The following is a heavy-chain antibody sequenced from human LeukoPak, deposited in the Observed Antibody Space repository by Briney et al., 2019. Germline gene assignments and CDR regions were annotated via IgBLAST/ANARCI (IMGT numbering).Heavy chain of an antibody. CDR3: ATEVMAAHYFDY. Sequence: ASVKVSCKASGYTLTNSDINWVRQAPGQGLEWMGWMNPNSGYTGYAQKFQGRVTLTRDTSISTAYMELSSLRSEDTAVYYCATEVMAAHYFDYWGQGTLVTVSS. J-gene: IGHJ4*02. CDR2: MNPNSGYT. CDR1: GYTLTNSD. V-gene: IGHV1-8*01. D-gene: IGHD2-21*01.